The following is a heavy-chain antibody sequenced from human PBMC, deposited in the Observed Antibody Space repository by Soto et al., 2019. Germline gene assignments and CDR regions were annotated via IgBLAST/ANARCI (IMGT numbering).Heavy chain of an antibody. J-gene: IGHJ6*03. V-gene: IGHV4-34*01. CDR3: ARGGGYDFWSGYPSYYYYYMDV. Sequence: QVQLQQWGAGLLKPSETLSLTCAVYGGSFSGYYWSWIRQPPGKGLEWIGEINHSGSTNYNPSLKSRVTLSVHTSKNQFSLELSCVTAADTAVYYCARGGGYDFWSGYPSYYYYYMDVWGKGTTVTVSS. CDR1: GGSFSGYY. D-gene: IGHD3-3*01. CDR2: INHSGST.